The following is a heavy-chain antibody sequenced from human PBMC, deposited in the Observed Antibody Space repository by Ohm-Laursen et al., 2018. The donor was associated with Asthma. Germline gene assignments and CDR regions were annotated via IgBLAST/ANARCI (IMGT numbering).Heavy chain of an antibody. D-gene: IGHD2-8*02. V-gene: IGHV4-34*01. CDR2: INHSGST. CDR3: ARDDCTGGVCYGRPYYYGMDV. J-gene: IGHJ6*02. Sequence: GTLSLTCAVYGGSFSGHYWSWIRQPPGKGLEWIGEINHSGSTNYNPSPKSRVTISVDTSKNQFSLKLSSVTAADTAVYYCARDDCTGGVCYGRPYYYGMDVWGQGTTVTVSS. CDR1: GGSFSGHY.